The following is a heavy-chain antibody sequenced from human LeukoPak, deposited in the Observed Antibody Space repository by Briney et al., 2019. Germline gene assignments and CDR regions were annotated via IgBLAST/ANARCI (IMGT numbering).Heavy chain of an antibody. CDR1: EFSVGSNY. J-gene: IGHJ4*02. CDR2: IYSGGST. V-gene: IGHV3-66*01. CDR3: ARGPSGSHTT. Sequence: AGGSLRLSCAASEFSVGSNYMTWVRQAPGKGLEWVSLIYSGGSTYYADSVKGRFTIARDNPKNTLYLQRNSLRAEDTAVYYCARGPSGSHTTGGQGTLVTVSS. D-gene: IGHD5-12*01.